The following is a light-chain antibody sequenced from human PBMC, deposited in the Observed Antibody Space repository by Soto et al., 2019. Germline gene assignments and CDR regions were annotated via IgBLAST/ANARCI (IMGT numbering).Light chain of an antibody. CDR3: QQYGSSPST. Sequence: EIVLTQSPGTLSLSPGERATLSCRSSQSVSSNYLAWYQQKPGQAPRLLIYDASSRATGIPDRFSGSVSGTDFTLTISRLEPEDFAVYYCQQYGSSPSTFGQGTKVEIK. V-gene: IGKV3-20*01. CDR1: QSVSSNY. CDR2: DAS. J-gene: IGKJ1*01.